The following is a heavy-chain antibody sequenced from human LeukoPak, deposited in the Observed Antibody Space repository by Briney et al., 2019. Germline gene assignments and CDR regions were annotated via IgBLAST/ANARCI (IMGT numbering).Heavy chain of an antibody. CDR3: ARQALWFFDH. CDR1: GGSISSNSNY. CDR2: ISYGGST. D-gene: IGHD2-21*01. J-gene: IGHJ4*02. Sequence: SETLSLTCTVSGGSISSNSNYWAWIRQPPGRGLEWIGSISYGGSTCYSPSLESRVTISVDTSKNQFSLNLSSVTAADTAVYYCARQALWFFDHWGQGTLVTVSS. V-gene: IGHV4-39*01.